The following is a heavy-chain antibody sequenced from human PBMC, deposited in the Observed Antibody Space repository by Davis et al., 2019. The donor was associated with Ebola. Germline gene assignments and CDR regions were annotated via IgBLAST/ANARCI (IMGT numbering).Heavy chain of an antibody. CDR2: IIPIFGTA. V-gene: IGHV1-69*06. Sequence: SVKVSCKASGGTFSSYAISWVRQAPGQGLEWMGGIIPIFGTANYAQKFQGRVTMTEDTSTDTAYMELSSLRSEDTAVYYCATDRGSGYLDYYYGMDVWGQGTTVTVSS. CDR1: GGTFSSYA. CDR3: ATDRGSGYLDYYYGMDV. J-gene: IGHJ6*02. D-gene: IGHD5-12*01.